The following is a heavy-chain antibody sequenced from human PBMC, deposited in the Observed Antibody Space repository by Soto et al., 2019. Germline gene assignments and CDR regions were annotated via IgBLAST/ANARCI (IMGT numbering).Heavy chain of an antibody. D-gene: IGHD6-6*01. CDR3: ARGHSGSSLYYYYFMDV. Sequence: GGSLRLSCVASGFTFSTYWMHWVRQAPGKELVWVSRINSDGGTTTYADSVKGRFTVSRDNAQNTLYLQVNSLRAEDTAVYYCARGHSGSSLYYYYFMDVWGKGTTVTVSS. CDR1: GFTFSTYW. V-gene: IGHV3-74*01. CDR2: INSDGGTT. J-gene: IGHJ6*03.